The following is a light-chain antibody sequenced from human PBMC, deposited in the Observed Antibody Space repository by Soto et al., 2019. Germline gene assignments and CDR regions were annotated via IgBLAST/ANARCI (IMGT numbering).Light chain of an antibody. V-gene: IGKV4-1*01. J-gene: IGKJ1*01. CDR3: QQCANWPPKWT. CDR2: WAS. Sequence: DIVMTQSPDSLAVSLGERATINCKSSQSVLYSSNNKNYLAWYQQKPGQPPKLLIYWASARESGVPARFSGSGSGTDFTLTISSLEPEDFAVYYCQQCANWPPKWTFGQGTKVDI. CDR1: QSVLYSSNNKNY.